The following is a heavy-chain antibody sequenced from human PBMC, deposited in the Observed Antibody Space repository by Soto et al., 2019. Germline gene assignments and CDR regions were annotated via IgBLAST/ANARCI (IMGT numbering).Heavy chain of an antibody. CDR2: IYWDSGVT. CDR1: GFLRDYA. CDR3: GKDLRPGGMDV. Sequence: EVQLVESGGDLVQPGRSPRLTCAASGFLRDYAMHWVRQPPGKGLEWVAGIYWDSGVTDYADSVKGRFTISRDSAKTSLYLQMNSLRPEDTALYYCGKDLRPGGMDVWGPGTTVTVSS. V-gene: IGHV3-9*02. J-gene: IGHJ6*02. D-gene: IGHD3-16*01.